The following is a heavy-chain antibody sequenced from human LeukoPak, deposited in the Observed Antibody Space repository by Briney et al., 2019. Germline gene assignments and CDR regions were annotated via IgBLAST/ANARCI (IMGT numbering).Heavy chain of an antibody. D-gene: IGHD4-17*01. CDR2: ISSSSSYT. V-gene: IGHV3-11*06. CDR1: GFTFSDYY. CDR3: ARGGADYVIGY. Sequence: PGGSLRLSCAASGFTFSDYYMSWIRQAPRKGLEWVSFISSSSSYTNYADSVKGRFTISSDNTKNSLYLQMNNLRAEDTAVYYCARGGADYVIGYWGQGTLDTVSS. J-gene: IGHJ4*02.